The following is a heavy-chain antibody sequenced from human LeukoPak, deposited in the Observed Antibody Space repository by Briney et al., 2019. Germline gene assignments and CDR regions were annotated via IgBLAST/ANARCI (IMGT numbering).Heavy chain of an antibody. CDR2: IYYSGST. CDR3: ARRRPYCSGGSCYDNWFDP. Sequence: SETLSLTYTVSGGSLSSSSYYWGWIRQPPGKGLEWIGSIYYSGSTYYNPSLKSRVTISVDTSKNQFSLKLSSVTAADTAVYYCARRRPYCSGGSCYDNWFDPWGQGTLVTVSS. J-gene: IGHJ5*02. CDR1: GGSLSSSSYY. V-gene: IGHV4-39*01. D-gene: IGHD2-15*01.